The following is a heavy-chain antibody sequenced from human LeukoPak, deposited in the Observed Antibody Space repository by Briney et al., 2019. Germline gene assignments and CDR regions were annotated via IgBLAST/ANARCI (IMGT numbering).Heavy chain of an antibody. V-gene: IGHV4-4*07. CDR1: GGSISSYY. Sequence: SETLSLTCTVSGGSISSYYWSWIRQPAGKGLEWIGRIYTSGSTNYNPSLKSRVTMSVDTSKNQFSLKLSSVTAADTAVYYCARDMGYSGYDFYYMDVWGKGTTVTISS. CDR2: IYTSGST. J-gene: IGHJ6*03. D-gene: IGHD5-12*01. CDR3: ARDMGYSGYDFYYMDV.